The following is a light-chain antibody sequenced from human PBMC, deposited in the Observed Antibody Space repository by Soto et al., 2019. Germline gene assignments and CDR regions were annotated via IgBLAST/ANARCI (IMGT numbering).Light chain of an antibody. CDR2: KAS. V-gene: IGKV1-5*03. CDR1: QTISSW. J-gene: IGKJ1*01. CDR3: QHYNSYSEA. Sequence: IRVTQSPSSFSASTGDRVTITCRASQTISSWLAWYQQKPGKAPKLLIYKASTLKSGVPSRFSGSGSGTEFTLTISSLQPDDFATYYCQHYNSYSEALGQGTKVDIK.